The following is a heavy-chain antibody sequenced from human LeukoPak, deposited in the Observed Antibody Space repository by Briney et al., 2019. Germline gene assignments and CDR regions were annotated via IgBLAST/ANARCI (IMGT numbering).Heavy chain of an antibody. V-gene: IGHV3-33*06. J-gene: IGHJ4*02. CDR1: GFTFCSYG. D-gene: IGHD4/OR15-4a*01. Sequence: PGGSLRLSCAASGFTFCSYGMHWVRQAPGKGLEWVAVIWYDGSNKYYADSVKGRFTISRDNSKNTLYLQMNSLRAEDTAVYYCAKAPRGGGSMVVTSFDYWGQGTLVTVSS. CDR3: AKAPRGGGSMVVTSFDY. CDR2: IWYDGSNK.